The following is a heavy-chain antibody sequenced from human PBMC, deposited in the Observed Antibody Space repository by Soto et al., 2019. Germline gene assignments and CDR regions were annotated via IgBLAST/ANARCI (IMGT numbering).Heavy chain of an antibody. J-gene: IGHJ5*02. CDR1: GYTFTAYY. V-gene: IGHV1-2*02. Sequence: QVQLVQSGAEVKKPGASVKVSCKASGYTFTAYYMHWVRQAPGQGLEWMGWINPNSGGTYHAQNFQGSGTMTRDTSTTTAYMELASLRSDDTAVYYCARGGGRGYNELDPWGHGTLVIVSS. D-gene: IGHD5-12*01. CDR3: ARGGGRGYNELDP. CDR2: INPNSGGT.